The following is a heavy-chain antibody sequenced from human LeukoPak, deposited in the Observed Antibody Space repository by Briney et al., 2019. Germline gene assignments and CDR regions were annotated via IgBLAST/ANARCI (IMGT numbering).Heavy chain of an antibody. Sequence: SQTLSLTCAISGDSDSSNSVAWHWIRQSPSRGLEWLGRTYYRSKWYNDYALSVKSRITINPDTSKNQFSLQLNSVTPEDTALYYCARSRLYCFDYWGQGTLVPVSS. V-gene: IGHV6-1*01. J-gene: IGHJ4*02. CDR1: GDSDSSNSVA. CDR2: TYYRSKWYN. CDR3: ARSRLYCFDY. D-gene: IGHD4/OR15-4a*01.